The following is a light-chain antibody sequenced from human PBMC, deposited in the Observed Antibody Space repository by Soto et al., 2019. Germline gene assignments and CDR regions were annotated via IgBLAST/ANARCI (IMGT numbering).Light chain of an antibody. Sequence: IRMTQYTSTLSASAGDRVTITCLASQSISTFFSWYQQKPGKAPKLLIYGASSLASGVPSRFSGSGSGTEFTLTISSLQPDDFATYYCQHYNSYSEAFGQATKVDIK. V-gene: IGKV1-5*01. CDR2: GAS. CDR1: QSISTF. CDR3: QHYNSYSEA. J-gene: IGKJ1*01.